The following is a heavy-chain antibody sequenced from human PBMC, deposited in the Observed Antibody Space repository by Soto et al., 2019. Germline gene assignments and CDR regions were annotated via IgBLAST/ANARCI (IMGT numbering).Heavy chain of an antibody. CDR2: IWNDGSNE. D-gene: IGHD2-8*01. CDR1: GFTFRDYG. Sequence: QVQLVESGGGVVQPGRSLRLSCGASGFTFRDYGMHWVRQAPGKGLEWVAVIWNDGSNEEYAESVKGRFTISRDNSKDTLYLQMNSLRSEDTGVYLCATPRNGDDYFGLDVWGQGTTVIVSS. CDR3: ATPRNGDDYFGLDV. J-gene: IGHJ6*02. V-gene: IGHV3-33*08.